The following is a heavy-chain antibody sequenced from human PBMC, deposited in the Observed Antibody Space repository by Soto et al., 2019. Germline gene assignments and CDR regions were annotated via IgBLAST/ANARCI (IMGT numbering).Heavy chain of an antibody. CDR2: IIPIFGTA. CDR1: GGTFSSYA. D-gene: IGHD5-12*01. CDR3: ARAVDIVATISSGMDV. Sequence: EASVKVSCKASGGTFSSYAISWVRQAPGQGLEWVGGIIPIFGTANYAQKFQGRVTITADESTSTAYMELSSLRSEDTAVYYCARAVDIVATISSGMDVWGQGTTVTVSS. J-gene: IGHJ6*02. V-gene: IGHV1-69*13.